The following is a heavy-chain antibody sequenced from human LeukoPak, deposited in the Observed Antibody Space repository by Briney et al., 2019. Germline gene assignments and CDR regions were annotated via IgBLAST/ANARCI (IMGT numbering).Heavy chain of an antibody. CDR2: TRYDGSQN. CDR1: AFTFSTYG. CDR3: AKDPTAMVRGVIDY. J-gene: IGHJ4*02. Sequence: GGSLRLSCAGSAFTFSTYGMHWVRQAPGKGLEWVSFTRYDGSQNYYADSVKGRFTISRDNSKNTLYLQMNSLRAEDTAVYYCAKDPTAMVRGVIDYWGQGTLVTVSS. V-gene: IGHV3-30*02. D-gene: IGHD3-10*01.